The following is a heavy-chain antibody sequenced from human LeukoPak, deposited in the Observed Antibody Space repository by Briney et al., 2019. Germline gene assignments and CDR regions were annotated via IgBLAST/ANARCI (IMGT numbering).Heavy chain of an antibody. J-gene: IGHJ4*02. CDR2: IKQDGNEK. CDR3: ARDTAGNDY. V-gene: IGHV3-7*01. CDR1: GFTFSNFW. Sequence: GGSLRLSCAASGFTFSNFWMSWARQAPGKGLEWVANIKQDGNEKYYVDSVKGRFTISRDNAKNSLYLQMNSLRAEDTAVYYCARDTAGNDYWGQGTLVTVSS.